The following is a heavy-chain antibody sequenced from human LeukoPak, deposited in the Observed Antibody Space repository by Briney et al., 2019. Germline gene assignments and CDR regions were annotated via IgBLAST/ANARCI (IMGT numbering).Heavy chain of an antibody. V-gene: IGHV3-9*01. Sequence: PGGSLRLSCAASGFTFDDYAMHWVRQAPGKGLEWVSGISWNSGSIVYADSVKGRFTISSDNAKNSLYLQMNSLRAEDTALYYCAKDNLWFGELLYIFDYWGQGTLVTVSS. CDR1: GFTFDDYA. D-gene: IGHD3-10*01. J-gene: IGHJ4*02. CDR2: ISWNSGSI. CDR3: AKDNLWFGELLYIFDY.